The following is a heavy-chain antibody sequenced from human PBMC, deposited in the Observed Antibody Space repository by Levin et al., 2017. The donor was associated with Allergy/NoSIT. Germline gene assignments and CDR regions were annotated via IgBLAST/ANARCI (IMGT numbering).Heavy chain of an antibody. D-gene: IGHD2-2*03. CDR3: AREDGSTFDF. CDR1: GGSISGGGYH. CDR2: IYYSGST. Sequence: SSETLSLTCTVSGGSISGGGYHWTWIRQHPEKGLEWIVYIYYSGSTFYNPSLKSRLMISVDTSKNQFSLNVSSVTAADTAVYYCAREDGSTFDFWGQGALVTVAS. V-gene: IGHV4-31*03. J-gene: IGHJ4*02.